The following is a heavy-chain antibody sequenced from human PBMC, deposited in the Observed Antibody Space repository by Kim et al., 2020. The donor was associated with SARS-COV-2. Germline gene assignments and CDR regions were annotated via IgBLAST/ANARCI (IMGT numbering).Heavy chain of an antibody. CDR1: GFTFSSYG. V-gene: IGHV3-33*08. Sequence: GGSLRLSCAASGFTFSSYGMHWVRQASGKGLEWVAVIWYDGSNKYYADSVKGRFTISRDNSKNTLYLQMNSLRAEDTAVYYCARGAEDYYDSSGYYYYGMGVGGKGTTVTVSS. J-gene: IGHJ6*04. CDR2: IWYDGSNK. D-gene: IGHD3-22*01. CDR3: ARGAEDYYDSSGYYYYGMGV.